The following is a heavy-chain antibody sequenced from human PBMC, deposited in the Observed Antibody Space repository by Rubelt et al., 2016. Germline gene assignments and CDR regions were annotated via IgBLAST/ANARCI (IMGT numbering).Heavy chain of an antibody. V-gene: IGHV3-48*04. J-gene: IGHJ6*02. Sequence: EVQLVESGGGLVQPGGSLRLSCAASGFTYSSYSMNWVRQAPGKGLEWVSHISSSSKTIYYADSMKGRFTISRDNAKNSLYLQMNSLRAEDTAVDYFARLYLTVPPTYGMDVWGRGTTVTVTS. CDR1: GFTYSSYS. D-gene: IGHD3-9*01. CDR3: ARLYLTVPPTYGMDV. CDR2: ISSSSKTI.